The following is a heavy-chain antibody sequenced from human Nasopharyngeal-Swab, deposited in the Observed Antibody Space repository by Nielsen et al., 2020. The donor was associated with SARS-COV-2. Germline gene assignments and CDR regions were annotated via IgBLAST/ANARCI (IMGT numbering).Heavy chain of an antibody. CDR3: AKQSWGYSYGYYFDY. Sequence: VRQAPGKRLEWVAVIWYDGSNKYYADSVKGRFTISRDNSKNTLYLQMNSLRAEDTAVYYCAKQSWGYSYGYYFDYWGQGTLVTVSS. CDR2: IWYDGSNK. V-gene: IGHV3-33*06. J-gene: IGHJ4*02. D-gene: IGHD5-18*01.